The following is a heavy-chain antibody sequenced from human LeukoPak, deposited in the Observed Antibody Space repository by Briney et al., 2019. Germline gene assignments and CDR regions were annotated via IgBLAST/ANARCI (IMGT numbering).Heavy chain of an antibody. J-gene: IGHJ4*02. D-gene: IGHD5-24*01. CDR2: IIPIFGIA. V-gene: IGHV1-69*04. Sequence: SVKVSCKASGGTFSSYAISWVRQAPGQGLEWMGRIIPIFGIANYAQKFQGRVTITADKSTSTAYMELSSLRSEDTAVYYCARDYGYNSGRPGYYFDYWGQRTLVTVSP. CDR1: GGTFSSYA. CDR3: ARDYGYNSGRPGYYFDY.